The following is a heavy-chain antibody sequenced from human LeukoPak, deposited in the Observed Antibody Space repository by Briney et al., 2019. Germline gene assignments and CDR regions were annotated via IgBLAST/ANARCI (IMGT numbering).Heavy chain of an antibody. CDR1: GFTVSSNY. D-gene: IGHD6-13*01. Sequence: GGSLRLSCAASGFTVSSNYMRWVRQAPGKGLEWVSVIYSGGSTYYADSVKGRFTISRDNSKNTLYLQMNSLRAEDTAVYYCARVWAAAQGGPWFDPWGQGTLVTVSS. J-gene: IGHJ5*02. CDR2: IYSGGST. CDR3: ARVWAAAQGGPWFDP. V-gene: IGHV3-53*01.